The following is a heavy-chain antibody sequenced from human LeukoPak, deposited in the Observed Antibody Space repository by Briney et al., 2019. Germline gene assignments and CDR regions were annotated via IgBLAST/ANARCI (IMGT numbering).Heavy chain of an antibody. CDR2: ISISGTTI. D-gene: IGHD6-6*01. V-gene: IGHV3-48*03. Sequence: GGSLRLSCAASGFAFSTYEMNWVRQAPGKGLEWVSYISISGTTIYYADSVKGRFTISRDNAKNSLYLQMNSLRVEDMAVYYCAREGLWGAARDAFDIWGQGTMVTVSS. CDR1: GFAFSTYE. J-gene: IGHJ3*02. CDR3: AREGLWGAARDAFDI.